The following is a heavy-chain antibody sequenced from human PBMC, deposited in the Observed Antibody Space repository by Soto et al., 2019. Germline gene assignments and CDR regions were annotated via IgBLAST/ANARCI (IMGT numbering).Heavy chain of an antibody. Sequence: PGGSLRLSCAASGFTFSSYWMSWVRQAPGKGLEWVANIKQDGSEKYYVDSVKGRFTISRDNAKNSLYLQMNSLRAEDTAVYYCARDKPPPYCSSTSCYGSNWFDPWGQGTLVTV. V-gene: IGHV3-7*03. CDR1: GFTFSSYW. J-gene: IGHJ5*02. CDR3: ARDKPPPYCSSTSCYGSNWFDP. D-gene: IGHD2-2*01. CDR2: IKQDGSEK.